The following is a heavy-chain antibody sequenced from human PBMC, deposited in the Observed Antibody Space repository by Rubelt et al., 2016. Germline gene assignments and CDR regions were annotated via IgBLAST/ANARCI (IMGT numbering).Heavy chain of an antibody. D-gene: IGHD6-13*01. CDR1: GFTFSSYS. CDR3: ARDGSSVYSSSKDY. Sequence: GGSLRLSCAASGFTFSSYSMNWVRQAPGKGLEWVSSISSSSSYIYYADSVKGRFTISRDNARNSLYLQMNSLRAEDTAVYYCARDGSSVYSSSKDYWGQGTLVTVSS. V-gene: IGHV3-21*01. J-gene: IGHJ4*02. CDR2: ISSSSSYI.